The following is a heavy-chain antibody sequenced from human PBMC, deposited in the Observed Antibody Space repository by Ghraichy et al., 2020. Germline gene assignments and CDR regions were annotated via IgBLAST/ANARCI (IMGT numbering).Heavy chain of an antibody. CDR3: ARDEIVTMVRGVMGLFDY. V-gene: IGHV6-1*01. D-gene: IGHD3-10*01. CDR1: GDSVSSNSAA. CDR2: TYYRSKWYN. J-gene: IGHJ4*02. Sequence: SQTLSLTCAISGDSVSSNSAAWNWIRQSPSRGLEWLGRTYYRSKWYNDYAVSVKSRITINPDTSKNQFSLQLNSVIPEDTAVYYCARDEIVTMVRGVMGLFDYWGQGTLVTVSS.